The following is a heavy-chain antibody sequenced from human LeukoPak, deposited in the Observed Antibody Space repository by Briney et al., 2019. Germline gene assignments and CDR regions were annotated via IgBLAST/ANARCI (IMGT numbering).Heavy chain of an antibody. Sequence: GGSLRLSCAASGFIFSNAWMSWVRQAPGKGLEWVSVIYRDESTYYADSVKGRFTISRDNSKNTLYLQMNSLRAEDTAVYYCLREGAYSSPDYWGQGTLVTVSS. J-gene: IGHJ4*02. V-gene: IGHV3-66*02. CDR3: LREGAYSSPDY. CDR2: IYRDEST. CDR1: GFIFSNAW. D-gene: IGHD6-19*01.